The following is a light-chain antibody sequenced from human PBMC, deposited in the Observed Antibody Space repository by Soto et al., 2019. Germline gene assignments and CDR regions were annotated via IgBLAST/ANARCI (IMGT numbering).Light chain of an antibody. CDR2: EDR. CDR1: ALPKKY. CDR3: YSADSSGHGRV. Sequence: SYELTQAPSVSVSPGQTARITCSGDALPKKYAYWYQQKSGQAPVLVIYEDRKRPSGIPERFSGSSSGTMATLTISGAQVEDEADYYCYSADSSGHGRVFGGGTKLTVL. J-gene: IGLJ3*02. V-gene: IGLV3-10*01.